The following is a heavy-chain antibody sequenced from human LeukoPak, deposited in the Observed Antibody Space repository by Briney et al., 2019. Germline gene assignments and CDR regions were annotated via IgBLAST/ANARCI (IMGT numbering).Heavy chain of an antibody. J-gene: IGHJ5*02. CDR2: IYHSGST. Sequence: SETLSLTCAVSGGSISSGGYSWSWIRQPPGKGLEWIGYIYHSGSTYYNPSLKSRFTISVYRSKNQFSLKLSSVTAADTAVYYCAREDSGYFFDPWGQGTLVTVSS. V-gene: IGHV4-30-2*01. D-gene: IGHD3-22*01. CDR3: AREDSGYFFDP. CDR1: GGSISSGGYS.